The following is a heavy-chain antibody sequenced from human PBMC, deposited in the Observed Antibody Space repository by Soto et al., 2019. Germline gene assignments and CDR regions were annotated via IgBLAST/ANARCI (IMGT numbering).Heavy chain of an antibody. CDR3: ARVTAGYYYYMDV. CDR1: GFTVSSNY. V-gene: IGHV3-66*01. Sequence: GGSLRLSCAASGFTVSSNYMSWVRQAPGKGLEWVSVIYSGGSTYYADSVKGRFTISRDNSKNTLYLQMNSLRAEDTAVYYCARVTAGYYYYMDVWGKGTTVTVSS. CDR2: IYSGGST. D-gene: IGHD6-19*01. J-gene: IGHJ6*03.